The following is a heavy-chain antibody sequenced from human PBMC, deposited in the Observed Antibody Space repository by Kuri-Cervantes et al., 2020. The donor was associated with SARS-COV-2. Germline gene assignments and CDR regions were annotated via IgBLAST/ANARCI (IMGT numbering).Heavy chain of an antibody. CDR3: ARVNWDVPFTTLDY. D-gene: IGHD1-1*01. CDR1: GYTFSSYG. Sequence: ASVKVSCKASGYTFSSYGFSRVRQAPGQGLEWMGWVSSYTGNTDYAQKFLGRITMTADKSTTTADLELRSLRSDDTAVYYCARVNWDVPFTTLDYWGQGTRVTVSS. V-gene: IGHV1-18*04. J-gene: IGHJ4*02. CDR2: VSSYTGNT.